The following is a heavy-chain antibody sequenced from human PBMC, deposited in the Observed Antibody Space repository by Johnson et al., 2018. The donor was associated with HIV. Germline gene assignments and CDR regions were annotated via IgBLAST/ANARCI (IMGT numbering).Heavy chain of an antibody. J-gene: IGHJ3*02. Sequence: QVQLVESGGGVVRPGGSLRLSCVASGFTFDDYGMHWVRQAPGNGLEWVAFIRFDGSNKYYADSVKGRFTISRDNSKNTLYLQMNSLRPEDTAVYYCAKEGRYVEGAFDIWGQGTMVTVSS. V-gene: IGHV3-30*02. CDR1: GFTFDDYG. CDR2: IRFDGSNK. CDR3: AKEGRYVEGAFDI. D-gene: IGHD5-12*01.